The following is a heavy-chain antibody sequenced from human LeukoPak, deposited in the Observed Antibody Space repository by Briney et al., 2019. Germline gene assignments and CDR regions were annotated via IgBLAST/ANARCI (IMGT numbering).Heavy chain of an antibody. CDR3: AKYGGHPLPHYYLDY. CDR2: IWDDGSNK. D-gene: IGHD3-16*01. J-gene: IGHJ4*02. CDR1: GFAFSSYG. V-gene: IGHV3-33*06. Sequence: PGRSLRLSCAASGFAFSSYGMRWVRQAPGKGLEWVAVIWDDGSNKYYAESVQGRFTISRDNSKNTLFLQMNSLRAEDTAVYYCAKYGGHPLPHYYLDYWGQGTQVTVSS.